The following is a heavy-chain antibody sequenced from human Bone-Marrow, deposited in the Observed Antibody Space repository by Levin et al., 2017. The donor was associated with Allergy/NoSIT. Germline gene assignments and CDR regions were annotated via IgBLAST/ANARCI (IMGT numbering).Heavy chain of an antibody. Sequence: GESPKISCAASGFTFTSYAMNWVRQAPGKGLEWVSAISGSGGSTYYADSVKGRFTISRDNSKNTLYLQMNSLRAEDTAVYYCAKGAGWVAGAVALIWGQGTLVTVSS. CDR1: GFTFTSYA. CDR3: AKGAGWVAGAVALI. D-gene: IGHD6-19*01. CDR2: ISGSGGST. J-gene: IGHJ4*02. V-gene: IGHV3-23*01.